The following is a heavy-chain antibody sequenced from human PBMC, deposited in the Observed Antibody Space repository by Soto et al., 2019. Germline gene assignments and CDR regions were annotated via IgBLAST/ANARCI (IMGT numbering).Heavy chain of an antibody. Sequence: SETLARTCAVSGGSISSSSYYWGWIRQPPANGLEWIGSIYYSGSTYYNPSLKSRVTISVDTSKNQFSLKLSSVTAADTAVYYCARHGDGSSWFNYYYYYGMDVWGQGTTVTVSS. J-gene: IGHJ6*02. CDR3: ARHGDGSSWFNYYYYYGMDV. CDR1: GGSISSSSYY. CDR2: IYYSGST. V-gene: IGHV4-39*01. D-gene: IGHD6-13*01.